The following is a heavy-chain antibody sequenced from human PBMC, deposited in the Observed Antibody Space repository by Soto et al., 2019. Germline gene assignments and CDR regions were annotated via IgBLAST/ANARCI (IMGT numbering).Heavy chain of an antibody. J-gene: IGHJ6*02. CDR3: ARAYGGFDNGLDV. Sequence: QVQLQASGPGLVKPSETLSLTCTVSGDSIRSYYWTWIRQPPGKGLELIGYIYYSGSTRYNPSLKSRVTISVDISKNQFSLKLSSVIAAATAVYYCARAYGGFDNGLDVWGQGTGVTVSS. CDR2: IYYSGST. CDR1: GDSIRSYY. V-gene: IGHV4-59*01. D-gene: IGHD5-12*01.